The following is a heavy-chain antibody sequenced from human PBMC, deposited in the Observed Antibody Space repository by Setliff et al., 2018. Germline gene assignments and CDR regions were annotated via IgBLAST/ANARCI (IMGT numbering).Heavy chain of an antibody. J-gene: IGHJ4*02. Sequence: PSETLSLTCAVSGYFISSGYYWGWIRQPPGKGLGWIGSIYHSGSTYYNPSLKSRVTVSVDTSKKQFSLKLSSVTAADTAVYYCARRHCSGGSCYSLNYFDYWGQGTLVTSPQ. V-gene: IGHV4-38-2*01. D-gene: IGHD2-15*01. CDR2: IYHSGST. CDR3: ARRHCSGGSCYSLNYFDY. CDR1: GYFISSGYY.